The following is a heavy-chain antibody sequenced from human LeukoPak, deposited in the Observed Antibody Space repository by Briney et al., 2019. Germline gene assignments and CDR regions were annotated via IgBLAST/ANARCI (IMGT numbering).Heavy chain of an antibody. D-gene: IGHD6-19*01. CDR2: ISSSGSTI. V-gene: IGHV3-11*04. CDR1: GFTFSDYY. CDR3: ARDRSSGKRYFQH. Sequence: GGSLRLSCAASGFTFSDYYMSWIRQAPGKGLEWVSYISSSGSTIYYADSVKGRFTISRDNAKNSLYLQMNSLRAEDTAVYYCARDRSSGKRYFQHWGQGTLVTVSS. J-gene: IGHJ1*01.